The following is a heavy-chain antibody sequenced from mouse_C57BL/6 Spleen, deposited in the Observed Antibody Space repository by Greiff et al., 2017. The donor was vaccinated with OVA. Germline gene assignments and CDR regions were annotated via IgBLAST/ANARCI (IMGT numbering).Heavy chain of an antibody. V-gene: IGHV1-55*01. CDR3: ARKLRYPWYFDV. Sequence: QVQLQQPGAELVKPGASVKMSCKASGYTFTSYWITWVKQRPGQGLEWIGDIYPGSGSTNYNEKFKSKATLTVDTSSSTAYMQLSSLTSEDSAVYYCARKLRYPWYFDVWGTGTTVTVSS. CDR1: GYTFTSYW. J-gene: IGHJ1*03. D-gene: IGHD1-1*01. CDR2: IYPGSGST.